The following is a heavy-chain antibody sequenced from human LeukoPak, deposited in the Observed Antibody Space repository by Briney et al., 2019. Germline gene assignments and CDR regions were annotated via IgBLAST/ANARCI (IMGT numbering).Heavy chain of an antibody. CDR3: AKVGKSSGSYYTFDY. CDR2: ISSSSSYI. V-gene: IGHV3-21*01. J-gene: IGHJ4*02. Sequence: GGSLRLSCAASGFTFSSYSMNWVRQAPGKGLEWVSSISSSSSYIYYADSVKGRFTISRDNAKNSLYLQMNSLRAEDTAVYYCAKVGKSSGSYYTFDYWGQGTLVTVSS. CDR1: GFTFSSYS. D-gene: IGHD3-10*01.